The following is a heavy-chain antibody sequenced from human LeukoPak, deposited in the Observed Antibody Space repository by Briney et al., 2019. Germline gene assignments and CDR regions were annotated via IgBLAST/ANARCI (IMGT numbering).Heavy chain of an antibody. Sequence: PSETLSLTCTVSGGSISSYYWSWIRQPPGKGLEWIGDIYYSGSTNYNPSLKSRVTISVDTSKNQFSLKLSSVTAADTAVYYCARALLRPNYYYYYGMDVWGQGTTVTVSS. J-gene: IGHJ6*02. V-gene: IGHV4-59*01. D-gene: IGHD5/OR15-5a*01. CDR3: ARALLRPNYYYYYGMDV. CDR1: GGSISSYY. CDR2: IYYSGST.